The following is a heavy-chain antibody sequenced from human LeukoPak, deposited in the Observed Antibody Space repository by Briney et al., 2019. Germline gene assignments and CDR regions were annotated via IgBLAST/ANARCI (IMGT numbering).Heavy chain of an antibody. D-gene: IGHD3-22*01. V-gene: IGHV5-51*01. J-gene: IGHJ3*02. CDR1: GYSFTSYW. CDR3: ARRRYYYDSSGPGDAFDI. CDR2: IYPGDSDT. Sequence: GESLKISCKGSGYSFTSYWIGWVRQMPGKGLEWMGIIYPGDSDTRYSPSFQGQVTISADKFISTAYLQWSSLKASDTAMYYCARRRYYYDSSGPGDAFDIWGQGTMVTVSS.